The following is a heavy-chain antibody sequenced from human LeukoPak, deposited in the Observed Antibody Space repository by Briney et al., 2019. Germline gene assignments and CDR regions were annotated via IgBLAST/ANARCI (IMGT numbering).Heavy chain of an antibody. J-gene: IGHJ5*02. Sequence: GGSLRLSCAASGFTFSNYWVHWVRQAPGKGLVWVSRINSDGINTSYADSVKGRFTISRDNAKNTLNLQMNSLRAEDTAVYYCAGDLGQYYDTSDNWFDPWGQGTLVTVSS. CDR2: INSDGINT. CDR3: AGDLGQYYDTSDNWFDP. CDR1: GFTFSNYW. V-gene: IGHV3-74*01. D-gene: IGHD3-22*01.